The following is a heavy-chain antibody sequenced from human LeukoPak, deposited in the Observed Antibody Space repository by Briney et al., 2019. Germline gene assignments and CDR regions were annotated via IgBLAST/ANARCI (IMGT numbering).Heavy chain of an antibody. CDR2: IYTSGGT. CDR3: ARRHHYYYYMDV. CDR1: GGSMSSYY. J-gene: IGHJ6*03. Sequence: SETLSLTCTVSGGSMSSYYWTWIRQPPGKGLEWIGYIYTSGGTNYNPSLSSRVTISVDTSKNQFSLILSSMTAADTAVYYCARRHHYYYYMDVWGKGTTVTVSS. V-gene: IGHV4-4*09.